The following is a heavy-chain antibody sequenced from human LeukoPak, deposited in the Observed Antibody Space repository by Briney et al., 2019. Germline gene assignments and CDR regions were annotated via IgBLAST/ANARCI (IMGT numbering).Heavy chain of an antibody. CDR1: GGSISSSSYY. CDR2: IYHSGST. V-gene: IGHV4-39*07. J-gene: IGHJ4*02. D-gene: IGHD2-15*01. CDR3: ARDSYCSGGSCYSLDYFDY. Sequence: SETLSLTCTVSGGSISSSSYYWGWIRQPPGKGLEWIGSIYHSGSTYYNPSLKSRVTISVDTSKNQFSLKLSSVTAADTAVYYCARDSYCSGGSCYSLDYFDYWGQGTLVTVSS.